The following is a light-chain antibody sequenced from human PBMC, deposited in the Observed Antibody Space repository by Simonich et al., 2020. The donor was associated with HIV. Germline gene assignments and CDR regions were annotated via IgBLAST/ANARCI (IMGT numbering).Light chain of an antibody. CDR2: KAS. CDR3: QQYNNYWT. V-gene: IGKV1-5*03. Sequence: DIQMTQSPSTLSASVGDSVTITCRARQSINRYLAWYQQKPGKAPKLLIYKASSLQSEVPSRFSGNGSGTEFTLTISSLQPDDFATYFCQQYNNYWTFGQGTKVEI. J-gene: IGKJ1*01. CDR1: QSINRY.